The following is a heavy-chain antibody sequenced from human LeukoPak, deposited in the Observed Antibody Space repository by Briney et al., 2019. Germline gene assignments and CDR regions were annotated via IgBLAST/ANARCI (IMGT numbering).Heavy chain of an antibody. Sequence: SETLSLTCTVSGGSISSYYWSWIRQPPGKGLEWIGYVYYSGSTNYNPSLKSRVTISVDTSKNQFSLKLSSVTAADTAVYYCARQPYYYGSGSPWPDWGQGTLVTVSS. CDR1: GGSISSYY. J-gene: IGHJ4*02. CDR2: VYYSGST. V-gene: IGHV4-59*08. D-gene: IGHD3-10*01. CDR3: ARQPYYYGSGSPWPD.